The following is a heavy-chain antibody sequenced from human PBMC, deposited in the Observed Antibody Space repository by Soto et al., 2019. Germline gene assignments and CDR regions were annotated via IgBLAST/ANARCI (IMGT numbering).Heavy chain of an antibody. Sequence: PGGSLRLSCAASGFTFSSYAMSWVRQAPGKGLEWVSAISGSGGSTYYADSVKGRFTISRDNSKNTLYPQMNSLRAEDTAVYYCAKDAQYPTGLNWFDPWGQGTLVTVSS. CDR1: GFTFSSYA. J-gene: IGHJ5*02. CDR3: AKDAQYPTGLNWFDP. V-gene: IGHV3-23*01. D-gene: IGHD2-2*01. CDR2: ISGSGGST.